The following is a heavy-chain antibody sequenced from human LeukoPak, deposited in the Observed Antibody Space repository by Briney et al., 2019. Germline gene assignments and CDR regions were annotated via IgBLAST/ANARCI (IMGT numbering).Heavy chain of an antibody. CDR1: GFTFGTYW. J-gene: IGHJ4*02. V-gene: IGHV3-7*01. CDR3: ATVTSYRVDY. Sequence: GSLRLSCGASGFTFGTYWTSWVRQAPGKGLEWVANINHDGRKKCYVDSVKGRFTISRDNAKNLLYLQMNSLRPEDTAVYYCATVTSYRVDYWGQGTLVTVSS. D-gene: IGHD1-1*01. CDR2: INHDGRKK.